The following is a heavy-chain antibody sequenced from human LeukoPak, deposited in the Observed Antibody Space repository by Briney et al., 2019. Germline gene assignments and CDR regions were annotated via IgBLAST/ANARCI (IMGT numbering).Heavy chain of an antibody. CDR2: ISSSSSYI. V-gene: IGHV3-21*01. CDR1: GFTFSSYS. D-gene: IGHD2-2*01. J-gene: IGHJ4*02. Sequence: GGSLRLSCAASGFTFSSYSMNWVRQAPGKGLEWVSSISSSSSYIYYADSVKGRFTISRDNAKNSLYLQMNSLRAEDTAVYYCARESIVVVPAALGDWGQGTLVTVSS. CDR3: ARESIVVVPAALGD.